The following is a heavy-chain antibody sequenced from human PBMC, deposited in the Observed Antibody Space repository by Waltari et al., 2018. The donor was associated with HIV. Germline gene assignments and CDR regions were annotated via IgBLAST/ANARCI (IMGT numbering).Heavy chain of an antibody. CDR2: IKQDGSEK. V-gene: IGHV3-7*01. CDR3: ARGWAYSSSWNDY. Sequence: EVQLVESGGGLVQPGGSLRLSCAASGFTFSSYWMSWVRQAPGKGLEWVANIKQDGSEKYYVDSVKGRFTISRDNAKNSLYLQMNSLRAEDTAVYYCARGWAYSSSWNDYWGQGTLVTVSS. CDR1: GFTFSSYW. D-gene: IGHD6-13*01. J-gene: IGHJ4*02.